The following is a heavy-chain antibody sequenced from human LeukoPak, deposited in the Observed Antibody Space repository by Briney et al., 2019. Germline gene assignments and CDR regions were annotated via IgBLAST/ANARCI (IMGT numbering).Heavy chain of an antibody. CDR1: GFTFSTYW. CDR2: INGDGGSR. J-gene: IGHJ4*02. CDR3: ASASSHRTAAGGDY. Sequence: PGGSLRLSCAASGFTFSTYWMRWVRQAPGKGLVWVSRINGDGGSRNYADSVKGRFTISRDNAKNTLYLQISSLRVEDTAVYYCASASSHRTAAGGDYWGQGTLVTVST. D-gene: IGHD6-13*01. V-gene: IGHV3-74*01.